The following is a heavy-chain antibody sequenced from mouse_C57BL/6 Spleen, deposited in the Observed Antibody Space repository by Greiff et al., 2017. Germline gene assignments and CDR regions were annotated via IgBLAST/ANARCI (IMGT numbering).Heavy chain of an antibody. CDR2: IHPSSGST. CDR3: ARRRDYDGFAY. V-gene: IGHV1-64*01. D-gene: IGHD2-4*01. Sequence: QVQLQQPGAELVKPGASVKLSCTASGYTFTSYWMHWVKQRPGQGLEWIGMIHPSSGSTNYNEKFKSKATLTVDTSASTAYMQLSSLTSEDSAVYYCARRRDYDGFAYWGQGTLVTVSA. CDR1: GYTFTSYW. J-gene: IGHJ3*01.